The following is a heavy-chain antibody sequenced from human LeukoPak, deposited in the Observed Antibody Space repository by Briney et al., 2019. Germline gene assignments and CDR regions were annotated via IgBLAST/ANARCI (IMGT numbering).Heavy chain of an antibody. D-gene: IGHD3-3*01. CDR1: GFTFSDYY. J-gene: IGHJ4*02. V-gene: IGHV3-11*01. CDR2: ISSSGSTI. CDR3: ARNRLRIFGVVTYMFDY. Sequence: GGSLRLSCAASGFTFSDYYMSWIRQAPGKGLEWVSYISSSGSTIYYADSVKGRFTISRDNAKNSLYLQMNSLRAEDTAVYYCARNRLRIFGVVTYMFDYWGQGTLVTVSS.